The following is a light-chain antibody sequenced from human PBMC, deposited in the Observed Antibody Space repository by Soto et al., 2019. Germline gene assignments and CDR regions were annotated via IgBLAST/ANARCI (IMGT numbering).Light chain of an antibody. CDR1: SSDFGSYNL. Sequence: QSVLTQPASVSGSPGQSITISCTGTSSDFGSYNLVSWYRHHPGKAPKLIIYEVSKRPSGVSNRFSGSKSGNTASLTISGLQAEDEADYYCSSYAGSSTFVLFGGGTKVTVL. J-gene: IGLJ2*01. V-gene: IGLV2-23*02. CDR3: SSYAGSSTFVL. CDR2: EVS.